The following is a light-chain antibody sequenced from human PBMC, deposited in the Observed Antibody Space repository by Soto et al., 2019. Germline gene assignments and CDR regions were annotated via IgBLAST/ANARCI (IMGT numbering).Light chain of an antibody. V-gene: IGKV1-33*01. Sequence: DIHVTQSPSSLSASVGERVTITCRASQSISSYLNWYQQKPGKAPKLLIYDASNLETGVPSRFSGSGSGTDFTFTISSLQPEDIATYYCQQYDNLPTFGGGTKVDIK. CDR3: QQYDNLPT. J-gene: IGKJ4*01. CDR1: QSISSY. CDR2: DAS.